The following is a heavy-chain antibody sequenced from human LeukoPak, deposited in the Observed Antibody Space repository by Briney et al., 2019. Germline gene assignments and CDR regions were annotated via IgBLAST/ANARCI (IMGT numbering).Heavy chain of an antibody. CDR3: ARDLCSGGSCYGKTFDY. D-gene: IGHD2-15*01. CDR2: IRSDGSNK. V-gene: IGHV3-30*02. Sequence: GGSLRLSCAASGFTFSSYGMHWVRQAPGKGLEWVAFIRSDGSNKYYAESVKGRFTISRDNSKNMLYLQMNSLRAEDTAVYYCARDLCSGGSCYGKTFDYWGQGTLVTVSS. CDR1: GFTFSSYG. J-gene: IGHJ4*02.